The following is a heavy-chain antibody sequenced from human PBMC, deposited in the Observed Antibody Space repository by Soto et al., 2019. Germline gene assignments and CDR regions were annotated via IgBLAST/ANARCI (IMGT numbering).Heavy chain of an antibody. CDR2: MNPNSGNT. Sequence: QVQLVQSGAEVKKPGASVKVSCKASDYTFTNYDINWVRQATGQGLEWMGWMNPNSGNTGYAQKFQGRLTMTRNTSISTAYMQLSSLRSEDTAVYYCARVRAGGGNSGRWFDPWGQGTLVTVSS. CDR3: ARVRAGGGNSGRWFDP. D-gene: IGHD2-21*02. V-gene: IGHV1-8*01. J-gene: IGHJ5*02. CDR1: DYTFTNYD.